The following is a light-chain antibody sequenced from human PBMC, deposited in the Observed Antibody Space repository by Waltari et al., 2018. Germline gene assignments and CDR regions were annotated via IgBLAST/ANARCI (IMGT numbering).Light chain of an antibody. CDR3: AAWDDSLSGPV. Sequence: QSVLTQPPSASGTPGQRVTISCSGSSSNIGSNYVYWYQQLPGTAPKLPIYSNNPRPSGVPDRFSGSKSDTSASLAISGLRSEDEADYYCAAWDDSLSGPVFGGGTKLTVL. CDR2: SNN. CDR1: SSNIGSNY. J-gene: IGLJ2*01. V-gene: IGLV1-47*01.